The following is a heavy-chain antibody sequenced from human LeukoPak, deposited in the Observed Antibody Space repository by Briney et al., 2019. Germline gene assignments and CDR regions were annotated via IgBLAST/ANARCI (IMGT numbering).Heavy chain of an antibody. CDR3: ARGELRFLEWRYYYYGMDV. V-gene: IGHV4-4*07. CDR1: GGSISSYY. J-gene: IGHJ6*02. CDR2: IYTSGST. D-gene: IGHD3-3*01. Sequence: TSETLSLTCTVSGGSISSYYWSWIRQPAGKGLEWIGRIYTSGSTNYNPSLKSRVTMSVDTSKNQFSLKLSSVTAADTAVYYCARGELRFLEWRYYYYGMDVWGQGTTVTVSS.